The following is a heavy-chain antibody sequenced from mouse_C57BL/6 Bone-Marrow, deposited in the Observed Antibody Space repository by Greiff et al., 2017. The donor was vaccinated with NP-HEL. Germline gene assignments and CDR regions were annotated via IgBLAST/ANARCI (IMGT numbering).Heavy chain of an antibody. CDR1: GFTFSSYA. CDR2: ISDGGSYT. CDR3: ARGRLTVYAMDY. J-gene: IGHJ4*01. Sequence: EVQGVESGGGLVKPGGSLKLSCAASGFTFSSYAMSWVRQTPEKRLEWVATISDGGSYTYYPDNVKGRFTSSRDNAKNNLYLQMSHLKSEDTAMYYCARGRLTVYAMDYWGQGTSVTVSS. V-gene: IGHV5-4*01. D-gene: IGHD4-1*01.